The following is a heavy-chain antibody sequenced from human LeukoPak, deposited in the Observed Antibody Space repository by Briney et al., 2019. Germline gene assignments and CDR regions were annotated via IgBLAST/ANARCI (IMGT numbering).Heavy chain of an antibody. CDR1: GYTLTSYY. D-gene: IGHD2-15*01. CDR3: ARYKGYCRGGSCYSYFDY. CDR2: INPSGGST. J-gene: IGHJ4*02. Sequence: ASVKVSCKASGYTLTSYYMHWVRQAPGQGLEWMGIINPSGGSTSYAHKFQGRVTMSRDTSTSSVYMELSSLRSGDTAVYYCARYKGYCRGGSCYSYFDYLGQGTLVTVSS. V-gene: IGHV1-46*01.